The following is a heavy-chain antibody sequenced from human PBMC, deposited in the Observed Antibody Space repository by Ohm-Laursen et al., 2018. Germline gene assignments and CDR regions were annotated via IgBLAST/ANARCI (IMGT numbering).Heavy chain of an antibody. D-gene: IGHD6-13*01. J-gene: IGHJ4*02. V-gene: IGHV6-1*01. Sequence: TLSLTCAISGDSVSSQSVAWNWVRQSPSRGIEWLGRVCFRSKWYNEYAGSVKSRITINPDTSKNQFSLHLKSVPPEDTAVYYCSRSSQQVDIDYWGQGTLVTVSS. CDR3: SRSSQQVDIDY. CDR1: GDSVSSQSVA. CDR2: VCFRSKWYN.